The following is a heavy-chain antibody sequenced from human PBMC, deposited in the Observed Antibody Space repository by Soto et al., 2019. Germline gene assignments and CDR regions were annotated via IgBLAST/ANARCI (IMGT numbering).Heavy chain of an antibody. J-gene: IGHJ4*02. D-gene: IGHD1-26*01. CDR3: ARTLVGPSNLDY. CDR1: GGSISSGGYY. V-gene: IGHV4-61*08. CDR2: IYYSGST. Sequence: SETLSLTCTVSGGSISSGGYYWSWIRQHPGKGLEWIGYIYYSGSTNYNPSLKSRVTISVDTSKNQFSLKLSSVTTADTAVYYCARTLVGPSNLDYWGQGTLVTVSS.